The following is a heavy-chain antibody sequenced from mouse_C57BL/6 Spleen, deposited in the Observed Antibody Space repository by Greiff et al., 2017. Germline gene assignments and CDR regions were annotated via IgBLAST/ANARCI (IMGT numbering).Heavy chain of an antibody. Sequence: VKLQQPGPELVKPGASVKLSCKASGYTFTSYWMHWVKQRPGQGLEWIGNINPSNGGTNYNEKFKSKATLTVDKSSSTAYMQLSSLTSEDSAVYYCARERSYDGYYVGAYWGQGTLVTVSA. J-gene: IGHJ3*01. CDR1: GYTFTSYW. CDR2: INPSNGGT. D-gene: IGHD2-3*01. CDR3: ARERSYDGYYVGAY. V-gene: IGHV1-53*01.